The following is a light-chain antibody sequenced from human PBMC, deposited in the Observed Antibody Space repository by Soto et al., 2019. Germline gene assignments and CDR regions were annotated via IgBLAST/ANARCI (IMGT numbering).Light chain of an antibody. J-gene: IGLJ2*01. V-gene: IGLV1-44*01. CDR2: SNN. CDR1: SSNIGSNT. CDR3: AAWDDSLQGV. Sequence: QSVLTQPPSASGTPGPRVTISCSGSSSNIGSNTVNWYQQLPGTAPKLLIYSNNQRPSGVPDRFSGSKSGTSASLAISGLQSEDEADYYCAAWDDSLQGVFGGGTKLTVL.